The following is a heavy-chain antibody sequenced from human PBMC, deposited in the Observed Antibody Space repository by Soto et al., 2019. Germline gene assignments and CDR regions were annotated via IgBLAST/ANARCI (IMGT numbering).Heavy chain of an antibody. V-gene: IGHV3-48*03. CDR3: ARGGGARLGLYYYYGMDV. CDR2: ISSSGSTI. D-gene: IGHD3-16*01. J-gene: IGHJ6*02. Sequence: EEQLVESGGGLVQPGGSLRLSCAASGFTFSSYEMNWVRQAPGKGLEWVSYISSSGSTIYYADSVKGRFTISRDNAKNSLYLQMNSLRAEDTAVYYCARGGGARLGLYYYYGMDVWGQGTTVTVSS. CDR1: GFTFSSYE.